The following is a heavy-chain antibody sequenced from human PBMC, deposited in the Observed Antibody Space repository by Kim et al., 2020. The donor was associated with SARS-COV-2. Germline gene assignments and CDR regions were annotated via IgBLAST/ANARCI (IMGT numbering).Heavy chain of an antibody. CDR3: TTDDYSSSWPDWTGFFG. CDR1: GFTFSNAW. D-gene: IGHD6-13*01. J-gene: IGHJ4*02. V-gene: IGHV3-15*01. CDR2: IKSKTDGGTT. Sequence: GGSLRLSCAASGFTFSNAWMSWVRQAPGKGLEWVGRIKSKTDGGTTDYAAPVKGRFTISRDDSKNTLYLQMNSLKTEDTAVYYCTTDDYSSSWPDWTGFFGWGQGTLVTVSS.